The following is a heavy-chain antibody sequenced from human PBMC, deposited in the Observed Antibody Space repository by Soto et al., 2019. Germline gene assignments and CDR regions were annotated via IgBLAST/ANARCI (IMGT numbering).Heavy chain of an antibody. CDR3: ARAWVVVTAPDY. D-gene: IGHD2-21*02. Sequence: GASVKVSCKASGGTFSSYAISWVRQAPGQGLEWMGGIIPIFGTANYAQKFQGRVTITADESTSTAYMELSSLRSEDTAVYYCARAWVVVTAPDYWGQGTLVTVS. CDR2: IIPIFGTA. CDR1: GGTFSSYA. J-gene: IGHJ4*02. V-gene: IGHV1-69*13.